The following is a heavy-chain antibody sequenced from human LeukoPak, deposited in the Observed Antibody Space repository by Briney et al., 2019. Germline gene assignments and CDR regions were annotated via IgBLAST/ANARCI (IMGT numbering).Heavy chain of an antibody. Sequence: PSETLSLTCTVSGGSISNYYWCWIRHPPGKGLEWICYIYYSGSTNSSPSLKSRVTISLDTSKNQFSLKLSSVTAADTAVYYCARAGQFISARPITFDYWGQGSLVTVSS. CDR3: ARAGQFISARPITFDY. CDR1: GGSISNYY. CDR2: IYYSGST. J-gene: IGHJ4*02. D-gene: IGHD6-6*01. V-gene: IGHV4-59*01.